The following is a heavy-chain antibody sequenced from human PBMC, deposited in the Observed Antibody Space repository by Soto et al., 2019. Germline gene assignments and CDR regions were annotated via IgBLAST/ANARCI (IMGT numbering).Heavy chain of an antibody. D-gene: IGHD3-10*01. CDR1: GGTFSSYA. CDR3: ARDAAMVRGVAWYFDL. J-gene: IGHJ2*01. Sequence: QVQLVQSGAEVKKPGSSVKVSCKASGGTFSSYAISWVRQAPGQGLEWMGGIIPIFGTANYAQKFQGRVTITADESTSTADMELSSLRSEDTAVYYCARDAAMVRGVAWYFDLWGRGTLVTVSS. CDR2: IIPIFGTA. V-gene: IGHV1-69*01.